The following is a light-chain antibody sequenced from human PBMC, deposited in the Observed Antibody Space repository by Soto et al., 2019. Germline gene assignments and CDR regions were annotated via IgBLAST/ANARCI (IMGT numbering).Light chain of an antibody. CDR3: QQYDSSRT. J-gene: IGKJ1*01. CDR1: QSVSSGY. Sequence: EIVLTQSPGTLSLSPGERATLSCRASQSVSSGYLAWYQQKPGQAPRLFIYNTSRRATGIPDRFSGSGSGKDFTLTISRLEPEDFAVYYCQQYDSSRTFGQGTRVEIK. V-gene: IGKV3-20*01. CDR2: NTS.